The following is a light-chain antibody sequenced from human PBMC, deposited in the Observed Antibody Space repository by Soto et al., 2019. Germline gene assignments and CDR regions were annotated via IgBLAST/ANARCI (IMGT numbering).Light chain of an antibody. Sequence: DIQMTQSPSSLSASVGDRVTITCRASHDIKNDLDWYQQKPGKGPKRLIYAASSLQSGVPSRFSGSGSGTEFTLTISSLQSEEFATYYCLQHNSYSWTFGQGTKVEIK. CDR3: LQHNSYSWT. CDR1: HDIKND. V-gene: IGKV1-17*01. CDR2: AAS. J-gene: IGKJ1*01.